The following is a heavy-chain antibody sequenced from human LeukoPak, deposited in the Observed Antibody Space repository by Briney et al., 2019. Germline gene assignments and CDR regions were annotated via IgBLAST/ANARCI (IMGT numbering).Heavy chain of an antibody. CDR2: IYHSGST. J-gene: IGHJ3*02. Sequence: SETLSLTCTVSGGSISSYYWGWIRQPPGKGLEWIGSIYHSGSTYYNPSLKSRVTISVDTSKNQFSLKLSSVTAADTAVYYCASTIVVDAFDIWGQGTMVTVSS. V-gene: IGHV4-38-2*02. CDR1: GGSISSYY. CDR3: ASTIVVDAFDI. D-gene: IGHD2-15*01.